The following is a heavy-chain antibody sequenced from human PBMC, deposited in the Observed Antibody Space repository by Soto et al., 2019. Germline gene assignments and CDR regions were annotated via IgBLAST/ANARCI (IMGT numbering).Heavy chain of an antibody. Sequence: SETLSLTCTVSGGSISSYYWSWIRQPPGKGLEWIGYIHSSGITDYSPSLKSRVTISVDTSKNQFSLKLSSVTATDTAVYYCARHTWLAPFDYWGQGTLVTVSS. CDR2: IHSSGIT. CDR1: GGSISSYY. CDR3: ARHTWLAPFDY. D-gene: IGHD6-19*01. J-gene: IGHJ4*02. V-gene: IGHV4-59*08.